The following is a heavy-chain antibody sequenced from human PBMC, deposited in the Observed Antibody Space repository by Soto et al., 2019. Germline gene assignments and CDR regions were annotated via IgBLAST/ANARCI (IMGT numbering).Heavy chain of an antibody. CDR1: GGSFSGYY. D-gene: IGHD3-10*01. J-gene: IGHJ5*02. CDR2: INHSGST. V-gene: IGHV4-34*01. Sequence: PSETLSLTCAVYGGSFSGYYWSWIRQPPGKGLEWIGEINHSGSTNYNPSLKSRVTISVDTSKNQFSLKLSSVTAADTAVYYCARDGRFGELLSWGQGTLVTVSS. CDR3: ARDGRFGELLS.